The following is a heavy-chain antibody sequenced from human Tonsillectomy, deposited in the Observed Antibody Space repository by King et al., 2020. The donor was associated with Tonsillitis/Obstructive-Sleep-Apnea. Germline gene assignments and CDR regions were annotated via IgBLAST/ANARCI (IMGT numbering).Heavy chain of an antibody. CDR2: IYYSGST. Sequence: VQLQESGPGLVKPSETVSLTCTVSGGSISRYYGSWIRQPPGKGLEWVGYIYYSGSTNYNPSLKNRVTITLDTSKKQFSLKLSSVTAADTAVYYCATTPRVGYCSSTSCYPWFDPWGQGSLVTVSS. J-gene: IGHJ5*02. V-gene: IGHV4-59*01. D-gene: IGHD2-2*01. CDR3: ATTPRVGYCSSTSCYPWFDP. CDR1: GGSISRYY.